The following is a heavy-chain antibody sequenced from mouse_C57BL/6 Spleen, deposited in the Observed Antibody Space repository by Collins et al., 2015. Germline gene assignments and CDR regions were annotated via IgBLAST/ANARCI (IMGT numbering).Heavy chain of an antibody. V-gene: IGHV8-8*01. D-gene: IGHD2-4*01. CDR1: GFSLSTFGMG. CDR3: ARIFYDYPYALDY. Sequence: QVTLKESGPGILQPSQTLSLTCSFSGFSLSTFGMGIGWIRQPSGKGLEWLAHIWWDDDKYYNPALKGRLTISKDSSKSQVFLKIANVDTADTATYYCARIFYDYPYALDYWGQGTSVTVSS. CDR2: IWWDDDK. J-gene: IGHJ4*01.